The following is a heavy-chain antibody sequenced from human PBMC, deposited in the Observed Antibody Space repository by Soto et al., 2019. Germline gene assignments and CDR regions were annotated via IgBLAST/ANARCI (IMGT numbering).Heavy chain of an antibody. CDR1: GGSISSSSYY. V-gene: IGHV4-39*01. Sequence: PSETVSLTCTVSGGSISSSSYYWGWIRQPPGKGLEWIGSIYYSGSTYYNPSLKSRVTISVDTSKNQFSLKLNSVTAADSAVYYCARLEGLATISYYFDYWGQGTLVTVSS. J-gene: IGHJ4*02. CDR2: IYYSGST. CDR3: ARLEGLATISYYFDY. D-gene: IGHD3-3*01.